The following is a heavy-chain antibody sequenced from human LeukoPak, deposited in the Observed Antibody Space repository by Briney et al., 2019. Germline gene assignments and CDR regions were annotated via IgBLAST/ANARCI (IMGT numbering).Heavy chain of an antibody. CDR1: GGTFSSYA. V-gene: IGHV1-69*13. J-gene: IGHJ6*03. Sequence: SVKVSCKASGGTFSSYAISWVRQAPGQGLEWMGGIIPIFGTANYAQKFQGRVTITADESTSTAYMELSSLRSEDTAVYYCARDGERSSSSQGAYYYYYMDVWGKGTTVTVSS. CDR2: IIPIFGTA. D-gene: IGHD6-6*01. CDR3: ARDGERSSSSQGAYYYYYMDV.